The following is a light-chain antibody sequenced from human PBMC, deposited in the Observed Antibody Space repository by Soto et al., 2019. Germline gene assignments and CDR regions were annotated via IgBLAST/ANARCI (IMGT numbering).Light chain of an antibody. CDR2: SXS. V-gene: IGKV1D-12*01. CDR3: QQAKRLPSP. Sequence: DIDMTQSPSSVAASVGDRVTMPXRSSQGISRWFAWYQQQRGXPPKXXXASXSSLQIGGPSSFSGSGSGTDFTRPISSRQPDYCENYYWQQAKRLPSPFGQGTRLEIK. J-gene: IGKJ5*01. CDR1: QGISRW.